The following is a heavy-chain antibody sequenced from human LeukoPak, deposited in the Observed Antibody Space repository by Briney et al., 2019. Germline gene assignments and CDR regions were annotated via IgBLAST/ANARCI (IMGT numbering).Heavy chain of an antibody. CDR1: GGSFSGYY. V-gene: IGHV4-34*01. J-gene: IGHJ4*02. CDR2: INHSGST. Sequence: SETLSLTCAVYGGSFSGYYWSWIRQPPGKGLEWIGEINHSGSTNYNPSLKSRVTISVDTSKNQFSLKLSSVTAEDTAVYYCAREVGSDYGDYGFQYYFDYWGQGTLVTVSS. D-gene: IGHD4-17*01. CDR3: AREVGSDYGDYGFQYYFDY.